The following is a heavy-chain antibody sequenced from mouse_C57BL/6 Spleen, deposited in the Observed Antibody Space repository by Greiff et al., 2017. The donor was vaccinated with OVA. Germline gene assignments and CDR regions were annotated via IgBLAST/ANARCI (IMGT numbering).Heavy chain of an antibody. V-gene: IGHV5-4*01. J-gene: IGHJ4*01. Sequence: EVKLQESGGGLVKPGGSLKLSCAASGFPFSSYAMSWVRQTPEKMLEWVATLSDGGSYTYYPDHVKGRFTLSRDTAKHHLYLHMSHLKSEDTAMYYCARELRNERGSYAMDYWGQGTSVTVSS. CDR2: LSDGGSYT. CDR3: ARELRNERGSYAMDY. D-gene: IGHD3-2*02. CDR1: GFPFSSYA.